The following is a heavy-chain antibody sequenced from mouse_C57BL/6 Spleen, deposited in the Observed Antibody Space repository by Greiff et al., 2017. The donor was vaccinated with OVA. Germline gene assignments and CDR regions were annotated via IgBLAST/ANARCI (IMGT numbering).Heavy chain of an antibody. CDR2: INPSSGYT. D-gene: IGHD2-3*01. CDR3: AGGGDGWFAY. J-gene: IGHJ3*01. CDR1: GYTFTSYT. V-gene: IGHV1-4*01. Sequence: VQLQQSGAELARPGASVKMSCKASGYTFTSYTMHWVKQRPGQGLEWIGYINPSSGYTKYNQKFKDKATLTADKSSSTAYMQLSSLTSEDAAVDCCAGGGDGWFAYWGQGTLVTVSA.